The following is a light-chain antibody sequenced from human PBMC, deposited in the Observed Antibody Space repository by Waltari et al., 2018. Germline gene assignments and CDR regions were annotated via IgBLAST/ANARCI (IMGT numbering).Light chain of an antibody. CDR2: WAS. Sequence: DIVMTQSPDSLAVSLGERATINCKSSQSVLYSSNNKNYLAWYQQKQGQPPKLLIYWASTRESGVPDRFSGSGSGTDFTLTISSLQAEDVAVYYCQQYYSTPPAFGGGTKVGIK. V-gene: IGKV4-1*01. J-gene: IGKJ4*01. CDR3: QQYYSTPPA. CDR1: QSVLYSSNNKNY.